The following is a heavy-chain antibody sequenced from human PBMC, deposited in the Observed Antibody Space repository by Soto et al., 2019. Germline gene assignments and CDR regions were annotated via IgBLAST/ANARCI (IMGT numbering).Heavy chain of an antibody. V-gene: IGHV3-7*01. CDR1: RFIFSSYW. J-gene: IGHJ1*01. Sequence: DVLLVESGGGLVRPGGSLRLSCAASRFIFSSYWMSWVRQAPGKGLEWVANINQDGSKKEYVDSVKGRFAIYRHNAKTSLYLQMNSLRVEDTAVYHCASVCEGYCSGTSPVYWGPGTVVTVSS. CDR3: ASVCEGYCSGTSPVY. D-gene: IGHD2-15*01. CDR2: INQDGSKK.